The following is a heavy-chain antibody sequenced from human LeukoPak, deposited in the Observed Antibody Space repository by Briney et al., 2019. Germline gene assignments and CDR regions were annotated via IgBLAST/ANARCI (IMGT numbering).Heavy chain of an antibody. V-gene: IGHV1-2*02. CDR2: SNPNNGGT. Sequence: ASVKVSCKASGYTFSGYYIHWVRQAPGQGLEWMGWSNPNNGGTDYAQKFQGRVTMTRDTSISTPYMELSRLRSDDTAVYYCAGDRDRYIDYWVRGTLVTVSS. D-gene: IGHD5-24*01. CDR1: GYTFSGYY. CDR3: AGDRDRYIDY. J-gene: IGHJ4*02.